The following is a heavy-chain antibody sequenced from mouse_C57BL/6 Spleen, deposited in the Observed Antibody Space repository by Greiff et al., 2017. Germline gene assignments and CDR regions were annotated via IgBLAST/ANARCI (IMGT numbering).Heavy chain of an antibody. J-gene: IGHJ2*01. D-gene: IGHD1-1*01. CDR1: GFTFSSYG. Sequence: DVHLVESGGDLVKPGGSLKLSCAASGFTFSSYGMSWVRQTPDKRLEWVATISSGGSYTYYPDSVKGRFTISRDNAKNTLYLQMSSLKSEDTAMYYCARQDYYGSQYYFDYWGQGTTLTVSS. CDR3: ARQDYYGSQYYFDY. CDR2: ISSGGSYT. V-gene: IGHV5-6*01.